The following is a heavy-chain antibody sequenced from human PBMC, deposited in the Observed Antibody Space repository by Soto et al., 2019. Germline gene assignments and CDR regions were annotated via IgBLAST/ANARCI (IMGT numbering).Heavy chain of an antibody. Sequence: QVQLAESGGGVVQPGRSLRLSCAASGFTYSTYTMHWVRQAPGKGLEWVAVISYDGNNKFYADSVKGRFTISRDSTKQTLYLQMNSLRPDDTAMYYCARDGVCSTEYTWNYGTYFDYWRQGALVTVSS. V-gene: IGHV3-30-3*01. CDR2: ISYDGNNK. CDR1: GFTYSTYT. J-gene: IGHJ4*02. D-gene: IGHD1-7*01. CDR3: ARDGVCSTEYTWNYGTYFDY.